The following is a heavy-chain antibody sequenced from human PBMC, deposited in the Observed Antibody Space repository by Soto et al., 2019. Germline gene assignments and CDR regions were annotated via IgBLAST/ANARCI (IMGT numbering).Heavy chain of an antibody. J-gene: IGHJ6*02. CDR1: GGSISSGGYY. D-gene: IGHD3-3*01. V-gene: IGHV4-31*03. Sequence: QVQLQESGPGLVKPSQTLSLTCTVSGGSISSGGYYWSWIRQHPGKGLEWIGYIYHSGSTYYNPSLKSRVTISVDRSKNQFSLKLSSVTAADTAVYYCARGGRYDFWGGMDVWGQGTTVTVSS. CDR3: ARGGRYDFWGGMDV. CDR2: IYHSGST.